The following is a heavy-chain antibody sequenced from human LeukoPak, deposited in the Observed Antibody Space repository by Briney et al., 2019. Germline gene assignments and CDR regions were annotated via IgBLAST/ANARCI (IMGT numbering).Heavy chain of an antibody. D-gene: IGHD6-19*01. CDR2: IYAGGTT. Sequence: GGSLRLSCAASGFTVSTNYMSWVRQAPGRGLEWVSVIYAGGTTYYADTVRGRFTISRDNSKNTLYLQMNSLRDEDTAVYYCARDSSGWYDHWGQGTLVTVSS. J-gene: IGHJ5*02. CDR1: GFTVSTNY. CDR3: ARDSSGWYDH. V-gene: IGHV3-53*01.